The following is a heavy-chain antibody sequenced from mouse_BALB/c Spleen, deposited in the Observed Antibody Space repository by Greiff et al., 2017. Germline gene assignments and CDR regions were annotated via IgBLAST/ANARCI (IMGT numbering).Heavy chain of an antibody. J-gene: IGHJ2*01. Sequence: VQLKESGPELVKPGASVKISCKASGYTFTDYNMHWVKQSHGKSLEWIGYIYPYNGGTGYNQKFKSKATLTVDNSSSTAYMELRSLTSEDSAVYYCAREDGSSYYFDYWGQGTTLTVSS. D-gene: IGHD1-1*01. CDR3: AREDGSSYYFDY. V-gene: IGHV1S29*02. CDR2: IYPYNGGT. CDR1: GYTFTDYN.